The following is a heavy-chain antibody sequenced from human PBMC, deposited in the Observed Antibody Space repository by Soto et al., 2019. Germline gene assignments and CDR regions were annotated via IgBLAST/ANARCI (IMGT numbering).Heavy chain of an antibody. V-gene: IGHV3-7*01. J-gene: IGHJ3*02. CDR3: ARDRGGIAAAGDGDAFDI. Sequence: GESLKISCAASGFTFSSYWMSWVRQAPGKGLEWVANIKQDGSEKYYVDSVKGRFTISRDNAKNSLYLQMNSLRAEDTAVYYCARDRGGIAAAGDGDAFDIWGQGTMVTVSS. CDR1: GFTFSSYW. D-gene: IGHD6-13*01. CDR2: IKQDGSEK.